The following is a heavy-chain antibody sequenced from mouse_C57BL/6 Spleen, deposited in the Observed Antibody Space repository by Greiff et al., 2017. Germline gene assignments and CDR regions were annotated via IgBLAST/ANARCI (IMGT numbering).Heavy chain of an antibody. J-gene: IGHJ1*03. CDR3: ARLDGNYVGYFDV. V-gene: IGHV7-3*01. CDR1: GFTFTDYY. CDR2: IRNKANGYTT. Sequence: EVQLVESGGGLVQPGGSLSLSCAASGFTFTDYYMSWVRQPPGKALEWLGFIRNKANGYTTEYSASVKGRFTISRDNSQIILYLQMDARRAEDSATYYCARLDGNYVGYFDVWGTGTTVTVSS. D-gene: IGHD2-1*01.